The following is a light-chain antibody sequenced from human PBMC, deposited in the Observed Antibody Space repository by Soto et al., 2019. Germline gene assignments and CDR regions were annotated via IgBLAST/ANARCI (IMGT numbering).Light chain of an antibody. Sequence: QSVLTQPASVSGSPGQSIAISCTGTSSDIGGYNYVSWYQHHPGKAPKLIIYEVSNRPSGVSNRFSGSKSGNTASLTISGLQAEDEADFYCNSYTSGDTWVFGGGTKLTVL. CDR1: SSDIGGYNY. CDR3: NSYTSGDTWV. J-gene: IGLJ3*02. CDR2: EVS. V-gene: IGLV2-14*01.